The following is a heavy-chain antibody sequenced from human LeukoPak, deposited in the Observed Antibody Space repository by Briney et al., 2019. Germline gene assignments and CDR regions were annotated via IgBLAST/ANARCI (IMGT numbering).Heavy chain of an antibody. CDR3: VPTDSSGLD. V-gene: IGHV3-74*01. CDR2: TNPDGSST. D-gene: IGHD3-22*01. Sequence: GPLRLSCEASGFTFSHYWMHWVRQAPGKGLVWVSRTNPDGSSTNYVDSVKGRFTISRDNAKNTMYLQMNGLRAEDTAVYYCVPTDSSGLDWGQGTLVTVSS. CDR1: GFTFSHYW. J-gene: IGHJ4*02.